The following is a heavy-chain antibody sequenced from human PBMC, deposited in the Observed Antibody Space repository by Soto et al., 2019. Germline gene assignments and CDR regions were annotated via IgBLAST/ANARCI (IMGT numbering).Heavy chain of an antibody. J-gene: IGHJ2*01. Sequence: QLQLQESGSGLVKPSQTLSLTFAVSGGSISSGGYSWSWIRQPPGKGLEWIGYTYHSGSTYYNSSLKSRVTVSVDRSKNQFSLKLRSVNAADTAVYYCARVPGLWGRGSLVTVSS. CDR2: TYHSGST. CDR3: ARVPGL. V-gene: IGHV4-30-2*01. CDR1: GGSISSGGYS.